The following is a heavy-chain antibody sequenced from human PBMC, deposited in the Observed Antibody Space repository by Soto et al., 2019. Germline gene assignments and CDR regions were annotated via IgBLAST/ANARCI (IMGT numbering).Heavy chain of an antibody. CDR1: GGTFSSYA. J-gene: IGHJ4*02. CDR2: IIPIFGTA. CDR3: ATGLFSSSRFEWYFDY. V-gene: IGHV1-69*06. Sequence: SVKVSCKASGGTFSSYAISWVRQAPGQGLEWMGGIIPIFGTANYAQKFQGRVTMTEDTSTDTAYMELSSLRSEDTAVYYCATGLFSSSRFEWYFDYWGQGTLVTVSS. D-gene: IGHD6-6*01.